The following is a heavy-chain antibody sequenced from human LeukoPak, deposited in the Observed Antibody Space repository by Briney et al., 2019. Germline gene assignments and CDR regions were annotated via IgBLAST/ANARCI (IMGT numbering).Heavy chain of an antibody. CDR3: AKDNGQWLVREYFQH. CDR1: GFTFSSYA. J-gene: IGHJ1*01. D-gene: IGHD6-19*01. CDR2: ISGSGGST. Sequence: GGSLRLSCAASGFTFSSYAMSWVRQAPGKGLEWVSAISGSGGSTYYADSVKGRFTISRDNSKNTLYLQMNSLRAEDTAVYYCAKDNGQWLVREYFQHWGQGTLVTVSS. V-gene: IGHV3-23*01.